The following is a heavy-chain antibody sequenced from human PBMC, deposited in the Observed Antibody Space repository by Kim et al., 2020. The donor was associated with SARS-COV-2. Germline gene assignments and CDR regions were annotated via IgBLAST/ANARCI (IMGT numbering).Heavy chain of an antibody. CDR2: IYYSGST. J-gene: IGHJ5*02. D-gene: IGHD2-8*01. CDR3: ARDGQGWYASFDP. Sequence: SETLSLTCTVSGGSISSGGYYWSWIRQHPGKGLEWIGYIYYSGSTYYNPSLKSRVTISVDTSKNQFPLKLSSVTAADTAVYYCARDGQGWYASFDPWGQGTLVTVSS. CDR1: GGSISSGGYY. V-gene: IGHV4-31*03.